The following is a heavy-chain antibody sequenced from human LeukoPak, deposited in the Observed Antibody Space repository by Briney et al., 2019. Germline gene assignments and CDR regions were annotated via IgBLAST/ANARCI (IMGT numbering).Heavy chain of an antibody. J-gene: IGHJ3*02. CDR2: ISAYNGNT. D-gene: IGHD2-2*02. CDR3: ARGNDRGYCSSTSCYSIKGDAFDI. V-gene: IGHV1-18*01. CDR1: GYTFTSYG. Sequence: ASVKVSCKASGYTFTSYGISWVRQAPGQGLEWMGWISAYNGNTNYAQKLQGRVTMTTDTSTSTAYMELRSLRSEDTAVYYCARGNDRGYCSSTSCYSIKGDAFDIWGQGTMVTVPS.